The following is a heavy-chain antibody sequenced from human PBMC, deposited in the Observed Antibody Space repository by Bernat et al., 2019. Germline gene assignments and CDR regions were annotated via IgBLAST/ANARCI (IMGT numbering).Heavy chain of an antibody. CDR2: ISYDGSNK. CDR1: GFTFSSYG. J-gene: IGHJ4*02. CDR3: AKERESSSWYVP. D-gene: IGHD6-13*01. Sequence: QVQLVESGGGVVQPGRSLRLSCAASGFTFSSYGMHWVRQAPGKGLEWVAVISYDGSNKYYADSVKGRFTISRDNSKNTLYLQMNSLRAEDTAVYYCAKERESSSWYVPWGQGTLVTVSS. V-gene: IGHV3-30*18.